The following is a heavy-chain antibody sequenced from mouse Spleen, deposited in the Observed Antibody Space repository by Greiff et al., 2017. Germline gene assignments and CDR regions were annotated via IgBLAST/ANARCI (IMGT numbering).Heavy chain of an antibody. CDR1: GYTFTSYW. Sequence: QVQLQQPGAELVKPGASVKLSCKASGYTFTSYWMQWVQQRPGQGLEWIGEIDPSDSYTNYNQTFKGKATLPVDTSSSTAYMQLSSLTSEDSAVYYCARPYYYGSSYPWFAYWGQGTLVTVSA. J-gene: IGHJ3*01. D-gene: IGHD1-1*01. CDR3: ARPYYYGSSYPWFAY. V-gene: IGHV1-50*01. CDR2: IDPSDSYT.